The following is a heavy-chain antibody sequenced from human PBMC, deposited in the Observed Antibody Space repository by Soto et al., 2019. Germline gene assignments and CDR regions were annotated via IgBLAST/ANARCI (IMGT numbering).Heavy chain of an antibody. V-gene: IGHV3-23*01. J-gene: IGHJ3*02. CDR3: AKFEPAAQGADAFDI. CDR1: GFTFSSYA. CDR2: ISGSGGST. D-gene: IGHD2-2*01. Sequence: GGSLRLSCAASGFTFSSYAMIWVRQATGKGLEWVSAISGSGGSTYYADSVKGRFTISRDNSKNTLYLQMNSLRAEDTAVYYCAKFEPAAQGADAFDIWGQGTMVTVSS.